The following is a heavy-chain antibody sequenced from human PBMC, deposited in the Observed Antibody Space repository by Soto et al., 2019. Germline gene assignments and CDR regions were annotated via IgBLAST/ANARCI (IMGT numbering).Heavy chain of an antibody. J-gene: IGHJ5*02. D-gene: IGHD3-9*01. V-gene: IGHV3-30*18. CDR1: GFTFSSYG. Sequence: QVQLVESGGGVVQPGKSLRLSCAASGFTFSSYGMHWVRQAPGEGLEWVAVILYDGNNKYYGDSVKGRFTISRDNSQNTLYLQMNSLRPEDTAVYYCAKAPRRNFDWLMGSWGQGTLVTVAS. CDR2: ILYDGNNK. CDR3: AKAPRRNFDWLMGS.